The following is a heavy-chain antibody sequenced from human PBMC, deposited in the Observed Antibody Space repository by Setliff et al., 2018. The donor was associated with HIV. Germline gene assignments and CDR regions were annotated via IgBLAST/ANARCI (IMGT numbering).Heavy chain of an antibody. CDR2: VHHSGST. CDR1: GGSFSGFY. J-gene: IGHJ3*02. CDR3: ARDLDYDTRASDAFDI. D-gene: IGHD3-22*01. V-gene: IGHV4-34*01. Sequence: SETLSLTCAVYGGSFSGFYWSWIRQPPGKGLEWIGEVHHSGSTNHNKYNPSLKSRVTMSGDTSKNQFSLKLTSVTAADTAVYYCARDLDYDTRASDAFDIWGQGTMVTVSS.